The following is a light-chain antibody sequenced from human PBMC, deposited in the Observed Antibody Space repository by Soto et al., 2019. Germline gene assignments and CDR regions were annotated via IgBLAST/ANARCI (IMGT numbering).Light chain of an antibody. V-gene: IGLV1-40*01. CDR1: SSNIGAGHD. J-gene: IGLJ1*01. Sequence: QSVLTQPPSVSGAPGQRVNISCTGSSSNIGAGHDVHWYQQLPGTAPKLLIYGNSNRPSGVPDRFSGSKSGTSASLAITGLQAEDEADYYCQSYDSSLSGSEVFGTGTKVTVL. CDR3: QSYDSSLSGSEV. CDR2: GNS.